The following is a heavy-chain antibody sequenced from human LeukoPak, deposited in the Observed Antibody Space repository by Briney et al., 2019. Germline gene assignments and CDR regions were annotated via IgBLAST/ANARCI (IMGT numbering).Heavy chain of an antibody. CDR3: ARGLHYYDSSGYYSGGYYFDY. CDR2: IYSGGST. D-gene: IGHD3-22*01. V-gene: IGHV3-53*01. CDR1: GFTVSSNY. J-gene: IGHJ4*02. Sequence: PGGSLRLSCAASGFTVSSNYMSWVRQAPGKGLEWVSVIYSGGSTYYADSVKGRFTISRDNSKNTLYLQMNSLRAEDTAVYYCARGLHYYDSSGYYSGGYYFDYWGQGTLVTVSS.